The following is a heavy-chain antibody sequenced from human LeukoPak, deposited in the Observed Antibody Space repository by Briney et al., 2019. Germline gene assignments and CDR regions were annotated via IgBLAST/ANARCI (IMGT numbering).Heavy chain of an antibody. V-gene: IGHV3-66*01. D-gene: IGHD1-14*01. CDR3: ARSGTDYGDPQAPALYWYFDL. J-gene: IGHJ2*01. CDR2: IYSGGST. CDR1: GFTVSSNY. Sequence: GGSLRLSCAASGFTVSSNYMSWVRQAPGKGLEWVSVIYSGGSTYYADSVKGRFTISRDNSKNTLYLQMNGLRAEDTAVYYCARSGTDYGDPQAPALYWYFDLWGRGTLVTVSS.